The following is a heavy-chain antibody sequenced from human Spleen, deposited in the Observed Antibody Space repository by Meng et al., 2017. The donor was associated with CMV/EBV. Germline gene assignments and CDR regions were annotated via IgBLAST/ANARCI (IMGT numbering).Heavy chain of an antibody. CDR2: ISSSSSI. CDR3: AKESVAAAHAVGYYGMDV. CDR1: AFTFSDYY. D-gene: IGHD2-2*01. Sequence: GESLKISCAASAFTFSDYYMNWVRQAPGKGLEWVSSISSSSSIYYADSVKGRFTISRDNSKNTLYLQMNNLSAEDRAVYYCAKESVAAAHAVGYYGMDVWGQGTTVTVSS. J-gene: IGHJ6*02. V-gene: IGHV3-69-1*02.